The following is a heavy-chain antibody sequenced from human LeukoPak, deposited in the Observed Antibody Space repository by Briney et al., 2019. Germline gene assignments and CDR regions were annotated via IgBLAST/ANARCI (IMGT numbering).Heavy chain of an antibody. J-gene: IGHJ4*02. CDR2: MDYSGST. D-gene: IGHD3-10*01. CDR3: AVVRGYFDY. V-gene: IGHV4-39*01. Sequence: PSETLSLTCTASGGSISSSSYYWGWIRQPPGKGLEWIGSMDYSGSTYFNPSLKSRVAISVGTSKNQFSLKLSSVTAADTAVYYCAVVRGYFDYWGQGTLVTVSS. CDR1: GGSISSSSYY.